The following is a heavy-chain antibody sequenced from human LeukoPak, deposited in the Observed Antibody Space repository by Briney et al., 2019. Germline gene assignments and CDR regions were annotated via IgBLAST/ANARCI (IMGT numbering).Heavy chain of an antibody. V-gene: IGHV5-51*01. D-gene: IGHD3-10*01. Sequence: GESPKISCKDSVYSSPNYWIAWVRQMPGKGLEYIGITDADGSDTRYSPSFQGHITISSDKSIRTAYLQWSSLKASGTAMYYCAIAMIRGDRYFDSWGQGTLVTVSS. CDR1: VYSSPNYW. CDR2: TDADGSDT. CDR3: AIAMIRGDRYFDS. J-gene: IGHJ4*02.